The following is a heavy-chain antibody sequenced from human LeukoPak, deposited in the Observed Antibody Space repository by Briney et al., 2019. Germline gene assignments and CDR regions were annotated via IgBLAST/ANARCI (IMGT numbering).Heavy chain of an antibody. D-gene: IGHD6-6*01. CDR1: GFTFDDYA. J-gene: IGHJ6*02. CDR3: AKDLAARKYYYYGMDV. Sequence: PGRSLRLSCAASGFTFDDYAMHWVRQAPGNGLEWVSGISWNSGSIGYADSVKGRFTISRDNAKNSLYLQMNSLRAEDTALYYCAKDLAARKYYYYGMDVWGQGTTVTVSS. V-gene: IGHV3-9*01. CDR2: ISWNSGSI.